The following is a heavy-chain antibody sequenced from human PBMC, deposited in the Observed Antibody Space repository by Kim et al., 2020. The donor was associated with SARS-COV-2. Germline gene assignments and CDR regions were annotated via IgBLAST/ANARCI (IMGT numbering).Heavy chain of an antibody. D-gene: IGHD3-10*01. CDR3: ARENYYGSGSYYIKPYYFDY. J-gene: IGHJ4*02. CDR1: GGTFSSYA. Sequence: SVKVSCKASGGTFSSYAISWVRQAPGQGLEWMGGIIPIFGTANYAQKFQGRVTITADESTSTAYMELSSLRSEDTAVYYCARENYYGSGSYYIKPYYFDYWGQGTLVTVSS. V-gene: IGHV1-69*13. CDR2: IIPIFGTA.